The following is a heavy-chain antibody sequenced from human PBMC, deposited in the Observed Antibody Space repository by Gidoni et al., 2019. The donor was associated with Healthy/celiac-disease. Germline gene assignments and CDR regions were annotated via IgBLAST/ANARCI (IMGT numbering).Heavy chain of an antibody. CDR3: ARDRILREMYFDY. Sequence: DVQLVESGGGLVKPGGSLRLSCAASGFTFSSYSMNWVRQAPGKGLEWVSSISSSSSYIYYADSVKGRFTISRDNAKNSLYLQMNSLRAEDTAVYYCARDRILREMYFDYWGQGTLVTVSS. D-gene: IGHD2-15*01. CDR2: ISSSSSYI. J-gene: IGHJ4*02. CDR1: GFTFSSYS. V-gene: IGHV3-21*01.